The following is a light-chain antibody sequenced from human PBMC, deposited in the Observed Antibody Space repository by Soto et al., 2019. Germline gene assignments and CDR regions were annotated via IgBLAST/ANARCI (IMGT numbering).Light chain of an antibody. J-gene: IGKJ5*01. CDR2: AAS. Sequence: IQLTQSPSFLSASVGDRVTITCRASQGISSYLAWYQQKPGKAPKLLIYAASTLQSWVPSRFSGSGSVTEFTLTISSLTPEDFATYYCKQLNSYHITFGQGTRREIK. CDR3: KQLNSYHIT. CDR1: QGISSY. V-gene: IGKV1-9*01.